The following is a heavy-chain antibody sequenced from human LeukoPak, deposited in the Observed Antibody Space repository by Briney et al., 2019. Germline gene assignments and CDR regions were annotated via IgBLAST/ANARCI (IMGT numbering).Heavy chain of an antibody. Sequence: PGGSLRLSCAASGFTFSSYWMHWVRQAPGKGLVWVSRINSDGSSTNYADSVKGRFTISRDNAKNTLYLQMNSLRAEDTAVYYCARERTIAVAGGGFDYWGQGTLVTVSS. J-gene: IGHJ4*02. CDR2: INSDGSST. D-gene: IGHD6-19*01. CDR1: GFTFSSYW. V-gene: IGHV3-74*01. CDR3: ARERTIAVAGGGFDY.